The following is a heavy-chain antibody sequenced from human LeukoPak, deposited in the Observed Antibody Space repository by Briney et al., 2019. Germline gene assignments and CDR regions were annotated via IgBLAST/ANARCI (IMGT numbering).Heavy chain of an antibody. V-gene: IGHV4-34*01. Sequence: SETLSLTCAVYGGSFSGYYWSWNRQPPGKGLEWIGEINHSGSTNYNPSLKSRVTISVGTSKNQFSLKLGSVTAADTAVYYCASAHLTMAPSAFDIWGQGTMVTVSS. CDR3: ASAHLTMAPSAFDI. J-gene: IGHJ3*02. CDR1: GGSFSGYY. CDR2: INHSGST. D-gene: IGHD3-10*01.